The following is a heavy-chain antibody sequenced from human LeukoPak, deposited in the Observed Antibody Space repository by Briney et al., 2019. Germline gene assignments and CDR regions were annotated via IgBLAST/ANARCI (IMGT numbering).Heavy chain of an antibody. CDR1: GFTFSSYN. CDR2: ISSTGTYM. V-gene: IGHV3-21*01. CDR3: ARDAIAAAAAPQRVDY. D-gene: IGHD6-13*01. J-gene: IGHJ4*02. Sequence: GGSPRLSCAASGFTFSSYNMNWVRQAPGKGLEWVSSISSTGTYMYYADSVKGRFTISRDNAKYSLYLQKNSLRAEDTAVYYCARDAIAAAAAPQRVDYWGRGTLVTVSS.